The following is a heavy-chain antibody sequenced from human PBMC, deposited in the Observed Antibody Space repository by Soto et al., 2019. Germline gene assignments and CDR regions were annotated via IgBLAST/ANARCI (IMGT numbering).Heavy chain of an antibody. CDR2: ISATGAGT. CDR1: GFTFSSYG. V-gene: IGHV3-23*01. Sequence: EVQLLESGGGLVQPGGSLRLSCAASGFTFSSYGMTWVRQAPGKGLEWVSFISATGAGTYYADSVKGRFTISRDNYTNTLYLQMTSLRAADTAVYYCATDGRAGGNYGFYSDFWGQGALVTVSS. CDR3: ATDGRAGGNYGFYSDF. D-gene: IGHD1-7*01. J-gene: IGHJ4*02.